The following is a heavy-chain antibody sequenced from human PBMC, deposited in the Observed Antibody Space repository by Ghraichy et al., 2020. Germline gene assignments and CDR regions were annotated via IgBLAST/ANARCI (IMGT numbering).Heavy chain of an antibody. CDR2: ISSSGSTI. CDR1: GFTFSDYY. D-gene: IGHD2-21*02. J-gene: IGHJ4*02. V-gene: IGHV3-11*01. Sequence: GGSLRLSCAASGFTFSDYYMSWIRQAPGKGLEWVSYISSSGSTIDYADSVKGRFTISRDNAKNSLYLQMNSLRADDTAVYYCARRLEEGVTASFDYWGQGTLVTVSS. CDR3: ARRLEEGVTASFDY.